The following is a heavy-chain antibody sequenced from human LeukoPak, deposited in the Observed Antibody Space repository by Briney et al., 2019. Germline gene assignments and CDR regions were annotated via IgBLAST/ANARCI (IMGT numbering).Heavy chain of an antibody. CDR1: GYTFTSYD. J-gene: IGHJ4*02. Sequence: ASVKVSCKASGYTFTSYDINWVRQATGQGLEWMGWTNPNSGNTGYAQKFQGRVTMTRNTSISTAYMELSSLRSEDTAVYYCARGLDYGDYLDYWGQGTLVTVSS. V-gene: IGHV1-8*01. CDR3: ARGLDYGDYLDY. D-gene: IGHD4-17*01. CDR2: TNPNSGNT.